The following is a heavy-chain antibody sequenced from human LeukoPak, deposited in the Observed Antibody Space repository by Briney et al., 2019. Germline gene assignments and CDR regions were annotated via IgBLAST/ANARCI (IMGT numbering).Heavy chain of an antibody. V-gene: IGHV1-69*05. D-gene: IGHD2-2*01. Sequence: SVKVSCKASGGTFSSYAISWVRQAPGQGLEWMGGIIPIFGTANYAQKFQGRVTITTDESTSTAYMELSSLRSEDTAVYYCAMGNSGDDGTSFDYWGQGTLVTVSS. CDR3: AMGNSGDDGTSFDY. CDR2: IIPIFGTA. J-gene: IGHJ4*02. CDR1: GGTFSSYA.